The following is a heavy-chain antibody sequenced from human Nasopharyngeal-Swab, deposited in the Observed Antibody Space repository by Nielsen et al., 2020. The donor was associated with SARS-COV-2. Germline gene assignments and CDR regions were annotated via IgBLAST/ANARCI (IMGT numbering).Heavy chain of an antibody. J-gene: IGHJ4*02. D-gene: IGHD6-13*01. CDR2: VWHDGTNK. CDR3: ARFTRTAAAKYYFDY. V-gene: IGHV3-33*01. CDR1: GFNFSDYG. Sequence: GGSLRLSCAASGFNFSDYGMHWVRQAPGKGLEWVAVVWHDGTNKYHAESVKGRFTISRDNAKNSLYLQMNSLRAEDTAVYYCARFTRTAAAKYYFDYWGQGTLVTVSS.